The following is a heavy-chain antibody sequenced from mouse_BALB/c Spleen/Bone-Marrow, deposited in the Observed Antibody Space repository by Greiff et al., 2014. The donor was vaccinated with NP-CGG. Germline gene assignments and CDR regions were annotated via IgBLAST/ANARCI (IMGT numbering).Heavy chain of an antibody. CDR2: ISYSGST. J-gene: IGHJ3*01. Sequence: EVQLVESGPGLVKPSQSLSLTCTVTGYSITSDYAWNWIRQFPGNKLEWMGYISYSGSTSYNPSLKGRISITRDTSKNQFFLQLNSMTTEDTATYYCASRFDEAWFAYWGQGTLVTVSA. D-gene: IGHD2-14*01. CDR1: GYSITSDYA. V-gene: IGHV3-2*02. CDR3: ASRFDEAWFAY.